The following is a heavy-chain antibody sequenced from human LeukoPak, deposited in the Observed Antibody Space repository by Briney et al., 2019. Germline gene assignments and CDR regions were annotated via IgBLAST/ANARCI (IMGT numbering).Heavy chain of an antibody. D-gene: IGHD4-17*01. V-gene: IGHV4-59*01. CDR2: IYYSGST. CDR3: ARVGGDYWFDP. J-gene: IGHJ5*02. CDR1: GGSFSGYY. Sequence: SETLSLTCAVYGGSFSGYYWSWIRQPPGKGLEWIGYIYYSGSTNYNPSLKSRVTISVDTSKDQFSLKLSSVTAADTAVYYCARVGGDYWFDPWGHGTLVTVSS.